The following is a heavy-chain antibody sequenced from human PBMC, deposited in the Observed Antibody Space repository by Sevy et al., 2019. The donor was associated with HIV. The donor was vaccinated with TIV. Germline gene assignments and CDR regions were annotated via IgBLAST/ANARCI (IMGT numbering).Heavy chain of an antibody. Sequence: ASVKVSCKASGDTFSTYGLSWVRQAPGQGLEWMGGIIPIFGTPNYAQKFQGRVTITADESASRAYMELSSLRSEDTALYYCVREGGVATTGDHDAFDIWGHVTLVTVSS. J-gene: IGHJ3*02. D-gene: IGHD7-27*01. V-gene: IGHV1-69*13. CDR1: GDTFSTYG. CDR2: IIPIFGTP. CDR3: VREGGVATTGDHDAFDI.